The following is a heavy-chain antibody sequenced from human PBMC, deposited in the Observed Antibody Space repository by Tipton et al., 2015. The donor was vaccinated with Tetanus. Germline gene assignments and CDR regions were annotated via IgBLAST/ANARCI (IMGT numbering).Heavy chain of an antibody. CDR1: GGSFSLYY. V-gene: IGHV4-34*01. CDR2: ISHSGSS. CDR3: ARGGRDAYNNPLGAFDV. J-gene: IGHJ3*01. Sequence: TLSLTCTVSGGSFSLYYWNWVRQSPGKGLEWIGEISHSGSSSYSPSLKSRVTISVDTSKNQFSLRLRSVAAADTAVYYCARGGRDAYNNPLGAFDVWGGGKTVTASS. D-gene: IGHD5-24*01.